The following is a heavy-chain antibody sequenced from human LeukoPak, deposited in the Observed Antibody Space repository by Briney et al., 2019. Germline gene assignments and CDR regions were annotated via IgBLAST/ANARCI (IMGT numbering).Heavy chain of an antibody. CDR2: IYTSGST. J-gene: IGHJ4*02. CDR1: GGSISSGSYC. Sequence: PSQTLSLTCTVSGGSISSGSYCWSWIRQPAGKGLEWIGRIYTSGSTNYNPSLKSRVTISVDTSKNQFSLKLSSVTAADTAVYYCARDLVAVAGTEYYFDYWGQGTLVTVSS. V-gene: IGHV4-61*02. CDR3: ARDLVAVAGTEYYFDY. D-gene: IGHD6-19*01.